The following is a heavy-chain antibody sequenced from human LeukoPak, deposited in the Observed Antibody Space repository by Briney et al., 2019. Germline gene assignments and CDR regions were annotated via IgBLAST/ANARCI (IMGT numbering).Heavy chain of an antibody. CDR1: GGSINNFY. D-gene: IGHD3-10*01. Sequence: PSETLSLTCSVSGGSINNFYWSWIRQPPGVRLEWIGYIHSNGGTNYNPSLKSRITMLVDTSKNQFSLKLNSVTAADTAVYYCARHVSGIYGSRGDLDHWGPGTLVTVSS. CDR2: IHSNGGT. J-gene: IGHJ4*02. V-gene: IGHV4-59*08. CDR3: ARHVSGIYGSRGDLDH.